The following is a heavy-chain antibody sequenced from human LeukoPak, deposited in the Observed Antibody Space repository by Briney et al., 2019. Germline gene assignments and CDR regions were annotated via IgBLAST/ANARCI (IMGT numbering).Heavy chain of an antibody. CDR1: GGSISSSNW. V-gene: IGHV4-4*02. Sequence: KPSETLSLTCAVSGGSISSSNWWSWVCQPPGKGLEWIGEIYHSGSTNYNPSLKSRVTISVDESKNQFSLKLSSVTAADTAVYYCARTGKRSYWGQGTLVTVSS. J-gene: IGHJ4*02. D-gene: IGHD1-1*01. CDR2: IYHSGST. CDR3: ARTGKRSY.